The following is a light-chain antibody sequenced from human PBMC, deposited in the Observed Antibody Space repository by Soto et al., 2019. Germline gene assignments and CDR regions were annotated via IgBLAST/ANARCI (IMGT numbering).Light chain of an antibody. V-gene: IGKV3-20*01. CDR3: QQYGSSYPWT. CDR1: QSVNSNF. CDR2: GAS. Sequence: EIVLTQSPGTLSLSPGERATLSCRASQSVNSNFLAWYQQKPGQAPRLLIYGASSRATGIPDRFSGSGSGTDFTLTIRRLEPEDFAVYYCQQYGSSYPWTVGQGTKVEIK. J-gene: IGKJ1*01.